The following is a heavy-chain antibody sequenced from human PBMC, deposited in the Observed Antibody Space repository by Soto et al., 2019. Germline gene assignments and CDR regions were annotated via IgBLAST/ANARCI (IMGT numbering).Heavy chain of an antibody. CDR3: AKDFEGGGYELDAFDI. D-gene: IGHD5-12*01. CDR2: ISYDGSNK. J-gene: IGHJ3*02. CDR1: GFTFSSYG. V-gene: IGHV3-30*18. Sequence: GGSLRLSXAASGFTFSSYGMHWVRQAPGKGLEWVAVISYDGSNKYYADSVKGRFTISRDNSKNTLYLQMNSLRAEDTALYYCAKDFEGGGYELDAFDIWGQGTMVTVSS.